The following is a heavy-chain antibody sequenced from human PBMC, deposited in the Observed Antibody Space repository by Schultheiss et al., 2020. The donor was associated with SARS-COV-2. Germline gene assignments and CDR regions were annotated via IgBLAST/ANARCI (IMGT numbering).Heavy chain of an antibody. CDR1: GFTFSSYW. Sequence: GGSLRLSCAASGFTFSSYWMSWVRQAPGKGLEWVANIKQDGSEKYYVDSVKGRFTISRDNAKNSLYLQMNSLRAEDTAVYYCARGQLAAPAQKTLYYYYYGMDVWGQGTTVTVS. CDR3: ARGQLAAPAQKTLYYYYYGMDV. J-gene: IGHJ6*02. V-gene: IGHV3-7*03. D-gene: IGHD6-6*01. CDR2: IKQDGSEK.